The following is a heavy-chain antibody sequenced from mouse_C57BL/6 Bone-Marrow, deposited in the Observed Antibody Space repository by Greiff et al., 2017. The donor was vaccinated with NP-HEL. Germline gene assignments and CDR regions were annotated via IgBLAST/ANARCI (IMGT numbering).Heavy chain of an antibody. Sequence: EVQGVESGGDLVKPGGSLKLSCAASGFTFSSYGMSWVRQTPDKRLEWVATISSGGSYTYYPDSVKGRFTISRDNAKNTLYLQMSSVKSEDTAMYYSARHRNWAWFAYWGQGTLVTVSA. CDR2: ISSGGSYT. CDR3: ARHRNWAWFAY. D-gene: IGHD4-1*01. V-gene: IGHV5-6*01. CDR1: GFTFSSYG. J-gene: IGHJ3*01.